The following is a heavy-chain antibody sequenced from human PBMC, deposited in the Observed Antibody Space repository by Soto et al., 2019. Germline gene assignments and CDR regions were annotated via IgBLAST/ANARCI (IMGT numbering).Heavy chain of an antibody. D-gene: IGHD2-15*01. Sequence: QVQLQESGPGLVKPLQTLSLTCAVSGGSISSDDYYWSWIRQPPGKGLEWIGYIYYTGSTYYNPSLKSRITISVDTFKNQFSLRLSSVTAADTAVYYCARVGRLVVYYYFGMDVWGQGTTVTVSS. V-gene: IGHV4-30-4*01. CDR3: ARVGRLVVYYYFGMDV. CDR1: GGSISSDDYY. J-gene: IGHJ6*02. CDR2: IYYTGST.